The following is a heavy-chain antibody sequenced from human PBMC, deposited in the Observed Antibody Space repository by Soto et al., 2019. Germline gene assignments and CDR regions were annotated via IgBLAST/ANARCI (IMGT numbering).Heavy chain of an antibody. V-gene: IGHV3-74*01. D-gene: IGHD2-21*01. CDR2: ISSDGSNT. Sequence: EVQLVESGGGLVQPGESLRLSCVASGFTFSRYWMNWVRQAPGKGLVWVSRISSDGSNTTYADSVKGRFTISRDHAKNTLYLQMNSLRVEDTAVYHSAREDSFDPFHHWGQGTLVTVSS. CDR1: GFTFSRYW. J-gene: IGHJ1*01. CDR3: AREDSFDPFHH.